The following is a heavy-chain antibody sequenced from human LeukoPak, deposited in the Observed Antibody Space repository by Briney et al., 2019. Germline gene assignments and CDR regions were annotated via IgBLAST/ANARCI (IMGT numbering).Heavy chain of an antibody. D-gene: IGHD5-24*01. J-gene: IGHJ4*02. V-gene: IGHV4-30-2*01. Sequence: PSQTLSLTCTVSGGSISNGVYYWSSIRQPPGKGLEWIGEINHSGSTNYNPSLKSRVTISVDSSKNQFSLKLSSVSAADTAVYYCARVVEMATIGYFDYWGQGTLVTVSS. CDR1: GGSISNGVYY. CDR3: ARVVEMATIGYFDY. CDR2: INHSGST.